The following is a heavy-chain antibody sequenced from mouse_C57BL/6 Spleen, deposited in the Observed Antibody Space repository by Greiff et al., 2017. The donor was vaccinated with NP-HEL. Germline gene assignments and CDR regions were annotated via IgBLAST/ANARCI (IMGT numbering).Heavy chain of an antibody. J-gene: IGHJ1*03. CDR1: GYTFTSYW. CDR2: IDPSDSET. Sequence: QVQLQQSGAELVRPGSSVKLSCKASGYTFTSYWVHWVKQRPIQGLEWIGNIDPSDSETHYNQKFKDKATLTVDKSSRTAYMQLSSLTSEDSAVYYCARMGSLYDGYYWYFDVWGTGTTVTVSS. V-gene: IGHV1-52*01. CDR3: ARMGSLYDGYYWYFDV. D-gene: IGHD2-3*01.